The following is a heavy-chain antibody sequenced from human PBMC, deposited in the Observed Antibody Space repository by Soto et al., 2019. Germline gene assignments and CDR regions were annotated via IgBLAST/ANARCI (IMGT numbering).Heavy chain of an antibody. Sequence: SETLSLTCSVSGGFISSYYWTWIRQPPGKGLEWVGYISYSGTTNYNPSLKSRVTISVDTSKNQLSLKLSSVTAADTAVYYCAGASTWHPGAFDIWGQGTTVTVSS. D-gene: IGHD5-12*01. CDR3: AGASTWHPGAFDI. CDR2: ISYSGTT. J-gene: IGHJ3*02. CDR1: GGFISSYY. V-gene: IGHV4-59*12.